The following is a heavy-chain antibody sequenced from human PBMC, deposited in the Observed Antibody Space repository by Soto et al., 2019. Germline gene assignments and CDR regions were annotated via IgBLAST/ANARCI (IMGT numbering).Heavy chain of an antibody. V-gene: IGHV3-23*01. J-gene: IGHJ5*02. Sequence: GGSLRLSCAASGFTFSSYAMSWVRQAPGKGLEWVSAISGSGGSTYYADSVKGRFTISRDKSKNTLYLQMNSLRAEDTAVYYCAKQGDGSGSYYNWFDPWGQGTLVTVSS. D-gene: IGHD3-10*01. CDR1: GFTFSSYA. CDR2: ISGSGGST. CDR3: AKQGDGSGSYYNWFDP.